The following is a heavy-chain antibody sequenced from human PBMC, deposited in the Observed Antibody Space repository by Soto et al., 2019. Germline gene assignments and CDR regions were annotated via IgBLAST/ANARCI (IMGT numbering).Heavy chain of an antibody. CDR3: ARDGDTGYYYGMDV. J-gene: IGHJ6*02. CDR2: IIPIFGTA. D-gene: IGHD5-18*01. Sequence: GASVKVSCKASGGTFSSYAISWVRQAPGQGLEWMGGIIPIFGTANYAQKFQGRVTITADKSTSTAYMELSSLRSEDTAVYYCARDGDTGYYYGMDVWGQGTTVTVSS. CDR1: GGTFSSYA. V-gene: IGHV1-69*06.